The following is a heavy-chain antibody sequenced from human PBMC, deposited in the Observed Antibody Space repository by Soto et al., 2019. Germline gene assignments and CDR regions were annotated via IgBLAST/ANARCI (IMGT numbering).Heavy chain of an antibody. CDR1: GFYFNNYG. CDR3: AREDSIIIPAVSDF. V-gene: IGHV3-21*01. Sequence: GSLRLSCAVSGFYFNNYGINWVRQPPGKGLEWVSSVSKSDYTYYSDSVRGRFTISRDNAKNSVSLQMNSLRAEDTAVYYCAREDSIIIPAVSDFWGQGTLVTVSS. D-gene: IGHD2-2*01. CDR2: VSKSDYT. J-gene: IGHJ4*02.